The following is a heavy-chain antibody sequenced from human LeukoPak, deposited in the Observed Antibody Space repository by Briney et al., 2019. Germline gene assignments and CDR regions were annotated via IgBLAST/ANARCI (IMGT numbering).Heavy chain of an antibody. CDR2: ISYDGSNK. J-gene: IGHJ6*02. V-gene: IGHV3-30-3*01. Sequence: GGSLRLSCAASGFTFSSYAMPWVRQAPGKGLEWVAVISYDGSNKYYADSVKGRFTISRDNSKNTLYLQMNSLRAEDTAVYYCARDDDFWSGQYYYYYYGMDVWGQGTTVTVSS. D-gene: IGHD3-3*01. CDR1: GFTFSSYA. CDR3: ARDDDFWSGQYYYYYYGMDV.